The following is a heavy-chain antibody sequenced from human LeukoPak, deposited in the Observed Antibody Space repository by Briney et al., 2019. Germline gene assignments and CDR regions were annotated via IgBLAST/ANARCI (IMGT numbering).Heavy chain of an antibody. V-gene: IGHV1-69*05. CDR2: IIPIFGTA. D-gene: IGHD1-1*01. Sequence: ASVKLSCKASGGTFSSYAISWVRQAPGQGLEWMGRIIPIFGTANYAQKFQGRVTITTDESTSTAYMELSSLRSEDTAVYYCARDQSWNEGFDYWGQGTLVTVSS. J-gene: IGHJ4*02. CDR3: ARDQSWNEGFDY. CDR1: GGTFSSYA.